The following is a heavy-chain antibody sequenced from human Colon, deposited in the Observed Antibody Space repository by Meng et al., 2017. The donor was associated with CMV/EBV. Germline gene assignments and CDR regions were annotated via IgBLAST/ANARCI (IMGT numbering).Heavy chain of an antibody. V-gene: IGHV1-2*02. CDR1: GYAFTGYY. CDR2: IYPDSGGVT. CDR3: TQTSGRNCRSGSCYSFDY. Sequence: ASVKVSCKASGYAFTGYYMHWVRQAPGEGLEWMGWIYPDSGGVTKSAQKFQGRITVTSDTSMSTAYMEPSSLRSDDTAVYYCTQTSGRNCRSGSCYSFDYWGQGTLVTVSS. D-gene: IGHD2-15*01. J-gene: IGHJ4*02.